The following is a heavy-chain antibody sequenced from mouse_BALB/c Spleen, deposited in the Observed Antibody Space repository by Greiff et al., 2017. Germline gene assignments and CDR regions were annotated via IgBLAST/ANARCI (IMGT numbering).Heavy chain of an antibody. J-gene: IGHJ2*01. CDR2: ISSGGSYT. V-gene: IGHV5-6*02. Sequence: DVKLVESGGDLVKPGGSLKLSCAASGFTFSSYGMSWVRQTPDKRLEWVATISSGGSYTYYPDSVKGRFTISRDNAKNTLYLQMSSLKSEDTAMYYCARHESGNYVDYWGQGTTLTVSS. CDR1: GFTFSSYG. D-gene: IGHD1-1*01. CDR3: ARHESGNYVDY.